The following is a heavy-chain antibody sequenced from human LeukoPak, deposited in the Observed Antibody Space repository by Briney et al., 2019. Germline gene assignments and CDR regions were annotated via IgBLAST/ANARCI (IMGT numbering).Heavy chain of an antibody. CDR2: INAGNGKT. CDR3: ARARWTSTVTTYYLDY. CDR1: EYIFIEYA. J-gene: IGHJ4*02. D-gene: IGHD4-17*01. V-gene: IGHV1-3*01. Sequence: ASVKVSCKASEYIFIEYAIQWVRQAPGRGLEWMGWINAGNGKTKYSQKFQGRVTITRETSASTAYMELSGLRSEDTAVYYCARARWTSTVTTYYLDYWGQGTLVTVSS.